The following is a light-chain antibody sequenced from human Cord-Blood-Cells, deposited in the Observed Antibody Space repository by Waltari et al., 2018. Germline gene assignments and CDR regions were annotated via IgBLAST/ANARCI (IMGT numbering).Light chain of an antibody. CDR1: QSVSSY. V-gene: IGKV3-11*01. CDR2: DAS. Sequence: DIVLTQSPATLSLSPGDRATLYCRASQSVSSYFPWYQQKPGQAPRLLIYDASNRATGIPARFSGSGSETDVTLTISSLGPEDFAVYYCQRRSNWPPVTFGQGTRLEIK. J-gene: IGKJ5*01. CDR3: QRRSNWPPVT.